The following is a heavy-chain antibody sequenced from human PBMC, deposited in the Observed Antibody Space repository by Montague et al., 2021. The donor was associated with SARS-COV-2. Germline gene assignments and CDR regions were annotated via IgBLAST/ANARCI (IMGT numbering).Heavy chain of an antibody. J-gene: IGHJ5*02. CDR3: ARQGDQLLLEYWFDP. CDR1: GGSISSSSYY. CDR2: IYYSGSP. D-gene: IGHD2-2*01. V-gene: IGHV4-39*01. Sequence: SETLSLACTVSGGSISSSSYYWGWIRQPPGKGLEWIGSIYYSGSPYYSPSLKSRVTISVDTSKNQFSLKLSSVTAADTAVYYCARQGDQLLLEYWFDPWGQGTLVTVSS.